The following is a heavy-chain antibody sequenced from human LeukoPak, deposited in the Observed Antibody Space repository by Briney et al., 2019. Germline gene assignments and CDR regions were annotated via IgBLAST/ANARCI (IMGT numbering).Heavy chain of an antibody. V-gene: IGHV1-69*13. CDR3: ARPQYYDFWSGYCPFDC. D-gene: IGHD3-3*01. J-gene: IGHJ4*02. CDR1: GDTFSSYA. CDR2: SIPIFGTA. Sequence: SEKVSCKASGDTFSSYAISWVPQAPGQGLEYRGGSIPIFGTANDEQKFQGRVTMTADESTSTAYMELSSLRSEDTAVYYCARPQYYDFWSGYCPFDCWGQGTLVTVSS.